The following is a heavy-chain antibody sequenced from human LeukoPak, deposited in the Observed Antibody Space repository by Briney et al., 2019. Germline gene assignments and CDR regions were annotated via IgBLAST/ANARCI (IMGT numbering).Heavy chain of an antibody. J-gene: IGHJ3*02. Sequence: GGSLRLSCAASEFTLSYYSMDWVRQAPGEGLEWVSHLSRSTSTIYYADSVKGRFTISRDNAKNSLYLQMNSLRAEDTAVYYCARVLLERPGIDSFDIWGRGTVVTVSS. D-gene: IGHD1-1*01. CDR1: EFTLSYYS. V-gene: IGHV3-48*01. CDR2: LSRSTSTI. CDR3: ARVLLERPGIDSFDI.